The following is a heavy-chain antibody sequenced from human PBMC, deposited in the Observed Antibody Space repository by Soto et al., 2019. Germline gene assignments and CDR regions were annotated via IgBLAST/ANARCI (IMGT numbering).Heavy chain of an antibody. Sequence: QVQLQESGPGLVKPSQTLSLTCTVSGGSISSGGYYWSCIRQHPGKGLEWIGYIYYSGSTYYNPSLKSRVTISVDTSNNQFSLKLSSVTAADTAVYYCARGGPTVTTSSFDYWGQGTLVTVSS. CDR1: GGSISSGGYY. J-gene: IGHJ4*02. CDR3: ARGGPTVTTSSFDY. CDR2: IYYSGST. V-gene: IGHV4-31*03. D-gene: IGHD4-17*01.